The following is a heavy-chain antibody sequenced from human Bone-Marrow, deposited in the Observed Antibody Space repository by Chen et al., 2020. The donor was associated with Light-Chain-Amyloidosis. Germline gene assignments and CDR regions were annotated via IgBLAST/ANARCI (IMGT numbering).Heavy chain of an antibody. CDR3: VRGREWFDP. J-gene: IGHJ5*02. V-gene: IGHV1-18*04. CDR1: GSIFTHYG. CDR2: VSAYNDDR. Sequence: VPLVQSGAGVKKPGAAVTVACTASGSIFTHYGIVWVRQAPGQGLEWLGWVSAYNDDRNYIQKLQGRVTMTTDAATNTGYMELRSLTADDTAVYYCVRGREWFDPWGQGTLVTVSS.